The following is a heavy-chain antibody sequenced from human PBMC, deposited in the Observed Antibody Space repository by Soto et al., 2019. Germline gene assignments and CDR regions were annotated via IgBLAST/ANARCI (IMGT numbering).Heavy chain of an antibody. CDR2: IIPILGIA. Sequence: QVQLVQSGAEVKKPGSSVKVSCKASGGTFSSYTISWVRQAPGQGLEWMGRIIPILGIANYAQKFPGRVTITADKSTSTAYMELSSLRSEDTAVYYCARSNYYDSSGYYGYWGQGNLVTVSS. V-gene: IGHV1-69*02. CDR3: ARSNYYDSSGYYGY. J-gene: IGHJ4*02. D-gene: IGHD3-22*01. CDR1: GGTFSSYT.